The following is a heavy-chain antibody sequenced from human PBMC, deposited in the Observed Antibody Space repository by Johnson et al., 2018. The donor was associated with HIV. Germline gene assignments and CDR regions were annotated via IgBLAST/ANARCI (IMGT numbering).Heavy chain of an antibody. V-gene: IGHV3-9*01. CDR1: GFIFDDYA. J-gene: IGHJ3*01. CDR3: AKDSDTYYYGSGDAFDV. CDR2: VSWNSGSM. D-gene: IGHD3-10*01. Sequence: VQLVESGGGLVQPGRSLRLSCAASGFIFDDYAMHWVRQAPGKGLEWVSGVSWNSGSMGYADSVKGRFTISRDNAKNSLYLQMNSLRAEDTALYYCAKDSDTYYYGSGDAFDVWGQGTMVTVSS.